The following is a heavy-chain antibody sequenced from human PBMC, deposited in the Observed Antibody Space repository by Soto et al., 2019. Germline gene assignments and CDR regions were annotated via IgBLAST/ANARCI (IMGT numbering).Heavy chain of an antibody. V-gene: IGHV2-5*02. CDR2: IYWDDDK. CDR3: AHTPFKYCSGGSCYQKEQYFQH. D-gene: IGHD2-15*01. J-gene: IGHJ1*01. Sequence: PTLVNPTQTLTLTCPFSGFSLSTSGVGVGWIRQPPGKALEWLALIYWDDDKRYSPSLKSRLTITKDTSKNQVVLTMTNMDPVDTATYYCAHTPFKYCSGGSCYQKEQYFQHWGQGTLVTVSS. CDR1: GFSLSTSGVG.